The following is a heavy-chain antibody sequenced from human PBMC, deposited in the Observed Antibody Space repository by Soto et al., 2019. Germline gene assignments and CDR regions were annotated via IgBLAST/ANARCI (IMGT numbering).Heavy chain of an antibody. V-gene: IGHV1-46*01. CDR2: INPSGGST. CDR3: ARETPGNYYDSSGYYYY. CDR1: GYTFTSYY. J-gene: IGHJ4*02. Sequence: QVQLVQSGAEVKKPGASVKVSCKASGYTFTSYYMHWVRQAPGQGLEWMGIINPSGGSTSYAQKFQGRVTMTRDTSTSTVYMELSSLRSEDTAVYYCARETPGNYYDSSGYYYYWGQGTLVTVSS. D-gene: IGHD3-22*01.